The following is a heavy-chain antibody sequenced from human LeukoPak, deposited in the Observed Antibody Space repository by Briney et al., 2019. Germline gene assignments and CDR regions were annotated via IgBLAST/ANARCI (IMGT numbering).Heavy chain of an antibody. CDR3: ARTRPKQHIVVVPAAMSNWFDP. D-gene: IGHD2-2*01. V-gene: IGHV4-34*01. CDR1: GGSISSYY. Sequence: KASETLSLTCTVSGGSISSYYWSWIRQPPGKGLEWIGETNHSGSTNYNPSLKSRVTISVDTSKNQFSLKLSSVTAADTAVYYCARTRPKQHIVVVPAAMSNWFDPWGQGTLVTVSS. J-gene: IGHJ5*02. CDR2: TNHSGST.